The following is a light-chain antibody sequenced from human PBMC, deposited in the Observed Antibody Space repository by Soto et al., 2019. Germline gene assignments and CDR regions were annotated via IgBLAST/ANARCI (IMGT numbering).Light chain of an antibody. CDR2: DAS. CDR1: QSVSSN. CDR3: QQYNNWPPMA. Sequence: EIVMTQSPATRSVSPGERASLSCMASQSVSSNLAWYQQKPGQAPRLLIYDASTRATGIPARFSGSGSGTEFTLTICSLQSEDFAVYYCQQYNNWPPMAFGQGTKVEIK. J-gene: IGKJ1*01. V-gene: IGKV3-15*01.